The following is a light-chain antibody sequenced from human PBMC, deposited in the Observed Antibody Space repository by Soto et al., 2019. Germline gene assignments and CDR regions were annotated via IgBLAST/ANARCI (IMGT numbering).Light chain of an antibody. CDR2: DAS. CDR1: RDITNY. CDR3: QQIYSFPPT. Sequence: DTQMTQSPSSVSASVGDRVIITCRASRDITNYLAWYHQRPGAAPKLLIYDASSLQSGVPSTISGSGSGRDFSLVISRLQPEDFGPFFCQQIYSFPPTFGGGTKVAIK. V-gene: IGKV1-12*01. J-gene: IGKJ4*01.